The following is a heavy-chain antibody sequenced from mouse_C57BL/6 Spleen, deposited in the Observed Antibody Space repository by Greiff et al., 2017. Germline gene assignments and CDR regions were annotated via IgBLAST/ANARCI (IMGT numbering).Heavy chain of an antibody. D-gene: IGHD1-1*01. V-gene: IGHV2-5*01. CDR2: IWRGGST. CDR1: GFSLTSYG. J-gene: IGHJ4*01. CDR3: ATHYYGSSPYAMDY. Sequence: VQLQQSGPGLVQPSQSLSITCKVSGFSLTSYGVHWVRQSPGKGLELLGVIWRGGSTDYNAAFMSRLSITNDNSKSQVFFKMNGLQADDTAIYYCATHYYGSSPYAMDYWGQGTSVTVSS.